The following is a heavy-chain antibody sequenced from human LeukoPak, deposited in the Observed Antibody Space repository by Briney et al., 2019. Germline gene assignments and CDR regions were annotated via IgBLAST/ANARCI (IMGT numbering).Heavy chain of an antibody. CDR3: AGSIAAAGISRKYYYYGMDV. CDR1: GGSFSGYY. CDR2: INHSGST. Sequence: KPSETLSLTCAVYGGSFSGYYWSWIRQPPGKGLEWIGEINHSGSTNYNPSLKSRVTISVDTSKNQFSLKLSSVTAADTAVYYCAGSIAAAGISRKYYYYGMDVWGQGTTVTVSS. V-gene: IGHV4-34*01. J-gene: IGHJ6*02. D-gene: IGHD6-13*01.